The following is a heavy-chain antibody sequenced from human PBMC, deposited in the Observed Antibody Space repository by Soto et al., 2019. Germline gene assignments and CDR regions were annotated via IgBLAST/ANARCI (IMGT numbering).Heavy chain of an antibody. CDR1: GGSFSGYY. D-gene: IGHD6-6*01. CDR3: ARDSSSSGPGFDY. CDR2: INHSGST. J-gene: IGHJ4*02. V-gene: IGHV4-34*01. Sequence: PSETLSLTCAVYGGSFSGYYWSWIRQPPGKGLEWIGEINHSGSTNYNPSLKSRVTISVDTSKNQFSLKLSSVTAADTAVYYCARDSSSSGPGFDYWGQGTLVTSPQ.